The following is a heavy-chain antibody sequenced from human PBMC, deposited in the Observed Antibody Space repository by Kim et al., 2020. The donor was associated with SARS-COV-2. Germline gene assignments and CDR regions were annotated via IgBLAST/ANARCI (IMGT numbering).Heavy chain of an antibody. Sequence: SETLSLTCTVSGGSISSSFNYWGWIRQPPGKGLEWIGRVYHSGSTYDSPSLKSRVTVSVDTSKNEFYLKVTSVTAADTAVYFCARLPHDSSGYVDSWGPGSLVTVSS. D-gene: IGHD3-22*01. V-gene: IGHV4-39*01. CDR2: VYHSGST. J-gene: IGHJ4*02. CDR3: ARLPHDSSGYVDS. CDR1: GGSISSSFNY.